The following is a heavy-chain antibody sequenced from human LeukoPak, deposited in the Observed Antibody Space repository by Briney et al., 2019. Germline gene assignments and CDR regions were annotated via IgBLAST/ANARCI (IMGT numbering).Heavy chain of an antibody. CDR3: ARGEYNYFDH. CDR2: IHAYNGHT. Sequence: GASVKVSCKASGYTFTSHGITWVRQAPGQGIGWVGWIHAYNGHTNYVHNLQGRATMTTDTSTSTAYIELRSPRPDGPAVYYWARGEYNYFDHGGQGTLVPVPS. V-gene: IGHV1-18*01. D-gene: IGHD2/OR15-2a*01. J-gene: IGHJ4*02. CDR1: GYTFTSHG.